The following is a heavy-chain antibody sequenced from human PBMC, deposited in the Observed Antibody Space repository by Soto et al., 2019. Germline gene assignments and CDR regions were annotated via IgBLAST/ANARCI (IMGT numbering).Heavy chain of an antibody. CDR3: ARDGYGDPYYYYAMDV. D-gene: IGHD4-17*01. Sequence: GGSLRLSCAASGFSFSLYEMIWVRQAPGKGLEWVSYISTSGSTKYYADSVTGRFTISRDNAKNSVYLQMNSLRAEDTAVYSCARDGYGDPYYYYAMDVWGQGTTVTVS. J-gene: IGHJ6*02. CDR2: ISTSGSTK. V-gene: IGHV3-48*03. CDR1: GFSFSLYE.